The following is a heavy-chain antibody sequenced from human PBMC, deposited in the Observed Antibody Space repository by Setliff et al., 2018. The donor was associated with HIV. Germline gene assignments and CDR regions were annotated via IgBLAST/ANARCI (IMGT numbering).Heavy chain of an antibody. CDR1: GFSLSTSGEG. J-gene: IGHJ4*02. Sequence: SGPTLVNPTQTLTLTCDFSGFSLSTSGEGVGWIRQPPGKALEWVALLYWNDDKRYSPSLRNRLTITRDTSKRRIVLTVASLNRADSATYYCAHSGRELRGPYFDYWGQGIPVTVSS. D-gene: IGHD1-7*01. V-gene: IGHV2-5*01. CDR3: AHSGRELRGPYFDY. CDR2: LYWNDDK.